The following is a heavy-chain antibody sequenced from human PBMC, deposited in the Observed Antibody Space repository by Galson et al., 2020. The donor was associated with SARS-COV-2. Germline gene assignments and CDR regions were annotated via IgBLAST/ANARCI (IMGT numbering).Heavy chain of an antibody. J-gene: IGHJ6*02. V-gene: IGHV3-30*18. CDR3: AKARSGYWYYYYYGMDV. CDR2: ISYDGSNK. Sequence: TGGSLRLSCAASGITFSSYGMHWVRQAPGKGLEWVAVISYDGSNKYYADSVKGRFTISRDNSKNTLYLQMNSLRAEDTAVYYCAKARSGYWYYYYYGMDVWVQVTTVTVSS. CDR1: GITFSSYG. D-gene: IGHD3-3*01.